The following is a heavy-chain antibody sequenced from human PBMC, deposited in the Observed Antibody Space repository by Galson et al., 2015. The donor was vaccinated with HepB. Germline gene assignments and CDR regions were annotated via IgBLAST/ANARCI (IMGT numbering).Heavy chain of an antibody. D-gene: IGHD3-22*01. CDR2: ISYDGSNK. V-gene: IGHV3-30-3*01. Sequence: SLRLSCAASGFTFSSYAMHWVRQAPGKGLEWVAVISYDGSNKYYADSVKGRFTISRDNSKNTLYLQMNSLRAEDTAVYYCARRGGYYLGGVDYWGQGTLVTVSS. CDR1: GFTFSSYA. J-gene: IGHJ4*02. CDR3: ARRGGYYLGGVDY.